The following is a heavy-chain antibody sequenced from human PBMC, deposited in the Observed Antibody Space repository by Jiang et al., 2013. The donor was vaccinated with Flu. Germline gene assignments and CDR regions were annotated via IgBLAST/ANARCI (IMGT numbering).Heavy chain of an antibody. CDR2: IYWDDDK. D-gene: IGHD1-14*01. J-gene: IGHJ4*02. Sequence: TLTCTFSGFSLSTSGVGVGWIRQPPEKALEWLALIYWDDDKRYSPSLKSRLTITKDTSKNQVVLTMTNMDPVDTATYYCALKKGMTGVFDYWGQGTLVTVSS. V-gene: IGHV2-5*02. CDR1: GFSLSTSGVG. CDR3: ALKKGMTGVFDY.